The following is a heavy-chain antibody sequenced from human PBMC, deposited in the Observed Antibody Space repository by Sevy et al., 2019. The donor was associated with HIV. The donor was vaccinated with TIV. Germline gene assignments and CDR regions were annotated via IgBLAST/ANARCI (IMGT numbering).Heavy chain of an antibody. Sequence: GGSLRLSCAASGFTFSNYGMSWVRQAPGKGLEWVSAISGSGSSTYYADSVKGRFTISRDKSKNTLYLQINSLRAGDTAVYYCAKHIAYCGGDCYPPLYYFDYWGQGTLVTVSS. J-gene: IGHJ4*02. D-gene: IGHD2-21*02. CDR2: ISGSGSST. CDR1: GFTFSNYG. CDR3: AKHIAYCGGDCYPPLYYFDY. V-gene: IGHV3-23*01.